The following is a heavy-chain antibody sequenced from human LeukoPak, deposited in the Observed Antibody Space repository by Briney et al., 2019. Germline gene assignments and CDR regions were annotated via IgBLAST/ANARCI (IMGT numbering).Heavy chain of an antibody. CDR1: GFTFSSYG. CDR3: AKEARDYVAFDI. D-gene: IGHD4-17*01. J-gene: IGHJ3*02. V-gene: IGHV3-30*18. CDR2: ISYDGSNK. Sequence: GRSLRLSCAASGFTFSSYGMHWVRQAPGKGLEWVAVISYDGSNKYYADSVKGRFTISRDNSKNTLYLQMNSLRAEDTAVYYCAKEARDYVAFDIWGQGTMVTASS.